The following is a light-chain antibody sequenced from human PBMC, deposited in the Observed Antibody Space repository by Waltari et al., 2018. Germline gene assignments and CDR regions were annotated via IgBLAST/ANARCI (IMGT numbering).Light chain of an antibody. Sequence: EIVMTQSPATLSVSPGDTATLSCRASQSVSSKLAWYQLKPGQVPRLLIYGAFTRATVIPARFSGSVSGTEFILTISSMQSEDFAVYYCQQYNNWPPWTFGQGTKVEIK. CDR2: GAF. CDR3: QQYNNWPPWT. J-gene: IGKJ1*01. CDR1: QSVSSK. V-gene: IGKV3-15*01.